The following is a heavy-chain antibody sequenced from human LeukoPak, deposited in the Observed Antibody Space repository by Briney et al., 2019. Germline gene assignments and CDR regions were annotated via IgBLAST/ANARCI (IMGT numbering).Heavy chain of an antibody. V-gene: IGHV3-7*04. CDR3: ARYGSIAAAGTFGY. CDR2: VKQDGSEK. Sequence: PGGSLRLSCAASGFTFSRFWMSWVRQAPGKGLEWVANVKQDGSEKYYVDSVKGRFTISRDNAKNSLYLQMNSLRAEDTAVYHCARYGSIAAAGTFGYWGQGTLVTVSS. CDR1: GFTFSRFW. J-gene: IGHJ4*02. D-gene: IGHD6-13*01.